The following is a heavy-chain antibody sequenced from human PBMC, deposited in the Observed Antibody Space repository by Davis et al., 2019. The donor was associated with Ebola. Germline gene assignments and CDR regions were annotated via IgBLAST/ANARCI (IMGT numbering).Heavy chain of an antibody. J-gene: IGHJ4*02. Sequence: GESLKISCAASGLTFSGYAMTWVRRAPGKGLEWVANIKQDGSEKQYVDSVKGRFTISRDNAKNSLYLEMNSLRVEDTAVYYCARLRRAEAENYWGQGTLVTVSS. V-gene: IGHV3-7*03. CDR1: GLTFSGYA. CDR3: ARLRRAEAENY. CDR2: IKQDGSEK.